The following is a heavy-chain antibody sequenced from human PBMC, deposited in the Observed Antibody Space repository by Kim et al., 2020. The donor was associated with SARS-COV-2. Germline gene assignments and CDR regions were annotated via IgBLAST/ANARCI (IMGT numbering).Heavy chain of an antibody. CDR2: ISSSSSYI. CDR3: ARIPGDGDRHDAFDI. J-gene: IGHJ3*02. D-gene: IGHD3-10*01. CDR1: GFTFSSYS. Sequence: GGSLRLSCAASGFTFSSYSMNWVRQAPGKGLEWVSSISSSSSYIYYADSVKGRFTISRDNAKNSLYLQMNSLRAEDTAVYYCARIPGDGDRHDAFDIWGQGTMVTVSS. V-gene: IGHV3-21*01.